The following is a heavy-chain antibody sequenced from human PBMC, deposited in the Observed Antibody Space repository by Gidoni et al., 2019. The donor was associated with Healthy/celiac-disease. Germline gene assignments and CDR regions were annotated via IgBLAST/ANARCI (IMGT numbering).Heavy chain of an antibody. J-gene: IGHJ4*02. CDR3: VLPMVRGVMALLDY. CDR2: ISSSSSYI. V-gene: IGHV3-21*01. Sequence: EVQLVESGGGLVKPGGSLSISCAGFGFPFSRYSMNGVRQAPGKGLEWVSSISSSSSYIYYADSVKGRFTISRDNAKNSLYRQMNSLRAEDTAVYYCVLPMVRGVMALLDYWGQGTLVTVSS. CDR1: GFPFSRYS. D-gene: IGHD3-10*01.